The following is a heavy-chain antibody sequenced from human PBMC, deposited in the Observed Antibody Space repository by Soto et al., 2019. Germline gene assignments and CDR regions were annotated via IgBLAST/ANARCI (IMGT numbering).Heavy chain of an antibody. CDR3: ARDNSRDRGSFAY. D-gene: IGHD3-10*01. CDR2: IYSSVST. Sequence: SETLSLTCTVSGDSISSGESYWSWIRHPPGKGLEWIGFIYSSVSTYYNPSLKRRITISLDTSKNQFSLKLNSLTAADTAVYYCARDNSRDRGSFAYGGRGPLVTVSS. J-gene: IGHJ4*02. V-gene: IGHV4-30-4*01. CDR1: GDSISSGESY.